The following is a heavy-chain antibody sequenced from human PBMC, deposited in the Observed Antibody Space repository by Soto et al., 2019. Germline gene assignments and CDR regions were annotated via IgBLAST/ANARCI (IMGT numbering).Heavy chain of an antibody. V-gene: IGHV3-11*01. CDR1: GFSLSDYY. Sequence: QVQLVESGGGLVKPRGSLRLSCAASGFSLSDYYVSWIRQAPGEGLEWVSYISSSGTNTHYADSVKGRFTISKDNAKNSLYLQMNSLRAEDTAVYYCARVRGDSSGSYYFDYWGQGALVTVSS. J-gene: IGHJ4*02. CDR3: ARVRGDSSGSYYFDY. CDR2: ISSSGTNT. D-gene: IGHD3-22*01.